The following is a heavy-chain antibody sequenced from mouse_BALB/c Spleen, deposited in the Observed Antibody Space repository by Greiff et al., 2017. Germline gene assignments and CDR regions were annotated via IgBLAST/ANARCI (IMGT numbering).Heavy chain of an antibody. CDR2: ISSGGST. CDR3: ARASYGSSPYYAMDY. D-gene: IGHD1-1*01. Sequence: EVQVVESGGGLVKPGGSLKLSCAASGFTFSSYAMSWVRQTPEKRLEWVASISSGGSTYYPDSVKGRFTISRDNARNILYLQMSSLRSEDTAMYYCARASYGSSPYYAMDYWGQGTSVTVSS. V-gene: IGHV5-6-5*01. J-gene: IGHJ4*01. CDR1: GFTFSSYA.